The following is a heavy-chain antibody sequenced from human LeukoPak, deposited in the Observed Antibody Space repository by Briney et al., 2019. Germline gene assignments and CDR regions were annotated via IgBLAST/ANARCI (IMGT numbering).Heavy chain of an antibody. J-gene: IGHJ3*02. CDR3: TTAKSDYDILTGYPLDAFDI. V-gene: IGHV3-15*01. D-gene: IGHD3-9*01. Sequence: PGGSLRLSCAASGFTFSNAWMSWVRQAPGKGLEWVSRIKSKTDGGTTDYAAPVKGRFTISRDDSKNTLYLQMNSLKTEDTAVYYCTTAKSDYDILTGYPLDAFDIWGQGTMVTVSS. CDR1: GFTFSNAW. CDR2: IKSKTDGGTT.